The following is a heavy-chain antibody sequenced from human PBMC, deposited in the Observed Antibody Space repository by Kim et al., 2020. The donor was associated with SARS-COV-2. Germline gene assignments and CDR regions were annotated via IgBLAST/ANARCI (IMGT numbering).Heavy chain of an antibody. J-gene: IGHJ4*02. CDR1: GDSINTYY. CDR2: IYYSGTT. Sequence: SETLSLTCTVSGDSINTYYWSWIRQPPGKGLEWIGYIYYSGTTNYNPSLKSRVTMSLDTSKNQFSLKLSSVTAADTAVYYCASGRAQHEYWGQGALVSVSS. CDR3: ASGRAQHEY. V-gene: IGHV4-59*08.